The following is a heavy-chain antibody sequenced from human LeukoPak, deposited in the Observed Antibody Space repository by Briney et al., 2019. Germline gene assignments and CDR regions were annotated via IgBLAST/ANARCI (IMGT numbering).Heavy chain of an antibody. CDR3: ARLGSYGSGSYYSPY. V-gene: IGHV5-51*01. D-gene: IGHD3-10*01. CDR1: GYSFTSYW. CDR2: IYPGDSDT. J-gene: IGHJ4*02. Sequence: GESLKISCKGSGYSFTSYWIGWVRQMPGKGLEWMGIIYPGDSDTRYSPSFQGQVTISADKSISTAYLQWSSLKASDTAMYYCARLGSYGSGSYYSPYWGQGTLVTVSS.